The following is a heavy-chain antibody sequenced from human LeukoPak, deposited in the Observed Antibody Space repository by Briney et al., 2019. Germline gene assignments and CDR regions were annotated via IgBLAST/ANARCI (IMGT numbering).Heavy chain of an antibody. D-gene: IGHD2-21*02. CDR1: GFTFSSYS. Sequence: GGSLRLSCAASGFTFSSYSMNWVRQAPGKGLEWVSSISSSSSYIYYADSVKGRFTISRDNAKNSLYLQMNSLRAEDTAVYYCAKSDGSGLVMGGDGSLLDYWGQGTLVTVSS. CDR3: AKSDGSGLVMGGDGSLLDY. CDR2: ISSSSSYI. J-gene: IGHJ4*02. V-gene: IGHV3-21*01.